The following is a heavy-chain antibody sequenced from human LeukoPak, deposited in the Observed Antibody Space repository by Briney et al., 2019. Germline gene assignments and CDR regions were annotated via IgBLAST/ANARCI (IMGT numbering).Heavy chain of an antibody. Sequence: PGGSLRLSCAASGFTFSGSAMHWVRQASGKGLEWVGRIRSKANSYATAYAASVKGRFTIYRDNSKNTLYLQMNSLRAEDTAVYYCAKDRESLVPAAISAFDIWGQGTMVTVSS. CDR1: GFTFSGSA. V-gene: IGHV3-73*01. CDR2: IRSKANSYAT. D-gene: IGHD2-2*01. J-gene: IGHJ3*02. CDR3: AKDRESLVPAAISAFDI.